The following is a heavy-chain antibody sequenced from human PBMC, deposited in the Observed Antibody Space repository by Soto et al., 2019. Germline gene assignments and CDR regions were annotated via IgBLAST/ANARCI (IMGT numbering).Heavy chain of an antibody. D-gene: IGHD2-15*01. CDR2: ISASGAAT. J-gene: IGHJ4*02. V-gene: IGHV3-23*01. CDR3: ARLMASATAN. Sequence: GGSLRLSCTASGFIVSNTYVNWVRQAPGKGLEWVSAISASGAATYYGDSVKGRVTVSRDNSDNTLSLQMHGLRADGSATYYCARLMASATANWGQGALVTVSS. CDR1: GFIVSNTY.